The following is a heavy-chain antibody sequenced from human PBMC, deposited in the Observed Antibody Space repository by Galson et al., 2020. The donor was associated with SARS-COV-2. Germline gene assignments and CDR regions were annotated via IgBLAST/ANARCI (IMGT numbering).Heavy chain of an antibody. CDR3: AKGGYSYGYSHYYFEY. D-gene: IGHD5-18*01. CDR1: GFTFSSYG. CDR2: ISYDGSNK. J-gene: IGHJ4*02. Sequence: GGSLRLSCAASGFTFSSYGMHWVRQAPGKGLEWVAVISYDGSNKYYADSVKGRFTISRDNSKNTLYLQMNSLRAEDTAVYYCAKGGYSYGYSHYYFEYWGQGALVTVSS. V-gene: IGHV3-30*18.